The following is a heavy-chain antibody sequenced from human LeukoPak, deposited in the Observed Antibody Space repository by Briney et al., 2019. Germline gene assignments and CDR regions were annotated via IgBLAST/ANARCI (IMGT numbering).Heavy chain of an antibody. D-gene: IGHD6-19*01. J-gene: IGHJ4*02. CDR2: IKSKTDGGTT. Sequence: GGSLRLSCAASGFTFSNAWMSWVRQAPGKGLEWGGRIKSKTDGGTTDYAAPVKGRFTISRDDSKNTLYLQMNSLKTEDTAVYYCTTLGSGWNDYWGQGTLVTVSS. CDR3: TTLGSGWNDY. CDR1: GFTFSNAW. V-gene: IGHV3-15*01.